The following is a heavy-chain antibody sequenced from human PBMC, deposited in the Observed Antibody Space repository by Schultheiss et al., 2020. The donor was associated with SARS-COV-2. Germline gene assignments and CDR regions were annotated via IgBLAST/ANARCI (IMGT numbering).Heavy chain of an antibody. Sequence: GGSLRLSCAASGFTFDDYAMHWVRQAPGKGLEWVSGISWNSGSIGYADSVKGRFTISRDNAKNSLYLQMNSLRAEDTALYYCARELDYGDSSLDYWGQGTLVTVSS. J-gene: IGHJ4*02. CDR1: GFTFDDYA. D-gene: IGHD4-17*01. V-gene: IGHV3-9*01. CDR2: ISWNSGSI. CDR3: ARELDYGDSSLDY.